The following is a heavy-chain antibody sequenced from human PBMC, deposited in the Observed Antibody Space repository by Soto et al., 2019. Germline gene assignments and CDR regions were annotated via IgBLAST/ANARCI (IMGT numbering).Heavy chain of an antibody. D-gene: IGHD4-17*01. CDR1: GYTFTSYA. V-gene: IGHV1-3*01. Sequence: ASVKVSCKASGYTFTSYAMHWVRQAPGQRLEWMGWINAGNGNTKYSQKFQGRVTITRDTSASTAYMELSSLRSEDTAVYYCARVSRPYGDYVGYFDYRGQGTLVTVSS. CDR3: ARVSRPYGDYVGYFDY. J-gene: IGHJ4*02. CDR2: INAGNGNT.